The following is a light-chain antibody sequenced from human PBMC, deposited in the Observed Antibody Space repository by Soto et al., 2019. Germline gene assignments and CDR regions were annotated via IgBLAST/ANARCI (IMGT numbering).Light chain of an antibody. V-gene: IGKV3-11*01. J-gene: IGKJ4*01. Sequence: EVVLTQSPATLSLSPGERATLSCRASESIGNYLAWYQQKLGQAPKLLIYDASHRAIGIPCRFSGDGSGTDFTLTISSLAPEDFAVYYCQWRSDWPPRLTFGGGPKVEIK. CDR3: QWRSDWPPRLT. CDR2: DAS. CDR1: ESIGNY.